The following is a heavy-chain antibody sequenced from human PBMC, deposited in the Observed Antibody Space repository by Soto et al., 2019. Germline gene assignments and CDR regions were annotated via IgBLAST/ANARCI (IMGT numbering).Heavy chain of an antibody. D-gene: IGHD6-13*01. CDR1: GFTVSSNY. V-gene: IGHV3-23*01. Sequence: GGSLRLSCAASGFTVSSNYMSWVRQAPGKGLEWVSAISGSGGSTYYADSVKGRFTISRDNSKNTLYLQMNSLRAEDTAVYYCAKELGSSHYYYGIDVWGQGTTVTVSS. J-gene: IGHJ6*02. CDR2: ISGSGGST. CDR3: AKELGSSHYYYGIDV.